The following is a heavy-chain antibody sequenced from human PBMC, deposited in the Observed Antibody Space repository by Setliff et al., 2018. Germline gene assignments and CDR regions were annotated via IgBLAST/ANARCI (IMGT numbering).Heavy chain of an antibody. CDR1: GYTFTGYY. V-gene: IGHV1-2*06. J-gene: IGHJ5*02. CDR3: ARSNYDILTRNWFDP. D-gene: IGHD3-9*01. CDR2: INPNSGGT. Sequence: GASVKVSCKASGYTFTGYYMHWVRQAPGQGLEWMGRINPNSGGTSYAQKFQGRVTMTRDTSISTAYMELSRLRSDDTAVYYCARSNYDILTRNWFDPWGQGTLVTVSS.